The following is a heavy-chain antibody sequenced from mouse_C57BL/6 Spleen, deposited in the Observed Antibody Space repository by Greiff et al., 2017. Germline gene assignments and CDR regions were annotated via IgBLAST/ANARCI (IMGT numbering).Heavy chain of an antibody. CDR3: TSGDYYGSSTLYYYAMDY. D-gene: IGHD1-1*01. J-gene: IGHJ4*01. CDR1: GFTFSDAW. CDR2: IRNKANNHAT. V-gene: IGHV6-6*01. Sequence: EVMLVESGGGLVQPGGSMKLSCAASGFTFSDAWMDWVRQSPEKGLEWVAEIRNKANNHATYYAESVKGRFTISRDDSKSSVYLQMNSLRAEDTGIYYCTSGDYYGSSTLYYYAMDYWGQGTSVTVSS.